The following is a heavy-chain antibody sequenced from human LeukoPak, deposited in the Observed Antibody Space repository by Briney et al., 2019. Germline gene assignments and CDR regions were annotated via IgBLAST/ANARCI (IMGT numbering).Heavy chain of an antibody. CDR2: MNPNSGNT. CDR3: ASAPTIFGVVIDYYYMDV. J-gene: IGHJ6*03. V-gene: IGHV1-8*01. Sequence: WASVKVSCKASGYTFTSYDINWVRQATGQGLEWMGWMNPNSGNTGYAQKFQGRVTMTRNTSISTAYMELSSLRSEDTAVYYCASAPTIFGVVIDYYYMDVWGKGTTVTVSS. D-gene: IGHD3-3*01. CDR1: GYTFTSYD.